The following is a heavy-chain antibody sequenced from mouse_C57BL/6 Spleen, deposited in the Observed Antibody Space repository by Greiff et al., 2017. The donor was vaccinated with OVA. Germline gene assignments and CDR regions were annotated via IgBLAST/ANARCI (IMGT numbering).Heavy chain of an antibody. CDR1: GYSITSGYY. Sequence: VQLKESGPGLVKPSQSLSLTCSVTGYSITSGYYWNWIRQFPGNKLEWMGYISYDGSNNYNPSPKNRISITRDTSKNQFFLKLNSVTTEDTATYYCAREGRDYDEGAWFAYWGQGTLVTVSA. D-gene: IGHD2-4*01. CDR3: AREGRDYDEGAWFAY. J-gene: IGHJ3*01. V-gene: IGHV3-6*01. CDR2: ISYDGSN.